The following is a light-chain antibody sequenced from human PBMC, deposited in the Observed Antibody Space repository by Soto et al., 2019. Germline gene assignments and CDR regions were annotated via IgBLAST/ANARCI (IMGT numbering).Light chain of an antibody. CDR2: EVS. CDR3: SSYTSSSTYV. CDR1: SRDVDAYDF. V-gene: IGLV2-11*01. Sequence: QSVLTQPRSVSGSPGQSVAISCTGTSRDVDAYDFVSWYQHHPGKAPKLIISEVSKRPSGVSHRFSGSKSGNTASLTISGLQAEDEADYYCSSYTSSSTYVFGTGTKVTVL. J-gene: IGLJ1*01.